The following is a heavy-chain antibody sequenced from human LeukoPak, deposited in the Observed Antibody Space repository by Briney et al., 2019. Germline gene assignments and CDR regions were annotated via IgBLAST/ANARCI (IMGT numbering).Heavy chain of an antibody. Sequence: PARSLRLSCAPAGFTFSSYVMHWVRQAPGKGLEWVAVIWNDGSNKYFADSVKGRFTISRDSSKNTLYLQMNSLRAEDTAVYYCASATGDNDAFDIWGQGTMVTVSS. CDR2: IWNDGSNK. V-gene: IGHV3-33*01. CDR3: ASATGDNDAFDI. CDR1: GFTFSSYV. J-gene: IGHJ3*02. D-gene: IGHD7-27*01.